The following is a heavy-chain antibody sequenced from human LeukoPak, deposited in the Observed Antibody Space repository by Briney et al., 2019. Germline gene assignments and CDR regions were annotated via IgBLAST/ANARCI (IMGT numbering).Heavy chain of an antibody. CDR3: ARSYSSGFFDY. J-gene: IGHJ4*02. V-gene: IGHV4-34*01. CDR2: INHSGST. CDR1: GGSFSGYY. D-gene: IGHD6-25*01. Sequence: SETLSLTCAVYGGSFSGYYWSWIRQPPGQGLEWIGEINHSGSTNYNPSLKSRVTISVDTSKNQFSLKLISVTSADTAVYYCARSYSSGFFDYWGQGTLVTVSS.